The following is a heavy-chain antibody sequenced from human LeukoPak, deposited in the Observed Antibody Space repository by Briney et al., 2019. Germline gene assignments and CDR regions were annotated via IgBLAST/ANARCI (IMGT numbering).Heavy chain of an antibody. Sequence: GGSLRLSCVASGFTFSNYGMHWVRQAPGKGLEWVAVISYDGRHKYYADSVKGRFTISRDNSKNTLYLQMNSLRAEDTAMYYCARVPSIAAVGIRLDYWGQGTLVTDSS. D-gene: IGHD6-13*01. CDR3: ARVPSIAAVGIRLDY. CDR1: GFTFSNYG. CDR2: ISYDGRHK. V-gene: IGHV3-30*03. J-gene: IGHJ4*02.